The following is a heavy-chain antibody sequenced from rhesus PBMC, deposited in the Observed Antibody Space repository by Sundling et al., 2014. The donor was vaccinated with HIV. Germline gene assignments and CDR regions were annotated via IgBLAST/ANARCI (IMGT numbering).Heavy chain of an antibody. Sequence: EVQLVESGGGLVQPGGPVRLSCAASGFTFNNYGIHWVRQAPGKGLEWVAVISYDGSMKFYADSVKDRFTISRDNSKNMVYLQMNNLKLEDTAVYYCARDRAYCTGSVCLGWYFDSWGQGVLVTVSS. J-gene: IGHJ4*01. CDR3: ARDRAYCTGSVCLGWYFDS. D-gene: IGHD2-21*01. CDR1: GFTFNNYG. V-gene: IGHV3-54*02. CDR2: ISYDGSMK.